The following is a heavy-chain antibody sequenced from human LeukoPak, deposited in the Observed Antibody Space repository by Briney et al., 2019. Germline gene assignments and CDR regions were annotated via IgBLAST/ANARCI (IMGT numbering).Heavy chain of an antibody. CDR1: GGTFSSYA. CDR3: ARDLYRIVVVPHYFDY. J-gene: IGHJ4*02. D-gene: IGHD3-22*01. Sequence: SVKVSCKASGGTFSSYAISWVRQAPGQGLEWMGGIIPIFGTANYAQKFQGRVTITADKSTSTAYMELSSLRSEDTAVYYCARDLYRIVVVPHYFDYWGQGTLVTVSS. CDR2: IIPIFGTA. V-gene: IGHV1-69*06.